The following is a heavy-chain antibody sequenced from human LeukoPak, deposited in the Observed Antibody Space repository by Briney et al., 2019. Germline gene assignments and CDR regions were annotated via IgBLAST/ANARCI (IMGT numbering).Heavy chain of an antibody. V-gene: IGHV3-23*01. CDR3: AKGLIPGRLRFGVDD. Sequence: GASLRLSCAASGFTFSSYAMNWVRQAPGKGLEWVSGISESSGNTYYADSVKGRFTISRDNSKNTLYLQMNSLRAEDTAVYYCAKGLIPGRLRFGVDDWGQGTTVTVSS. D-gene: IGHD6-25*01. CDR2: ISESSGNT. J-gene: IGHJ6*02. CDR1: GFTFSSYA.